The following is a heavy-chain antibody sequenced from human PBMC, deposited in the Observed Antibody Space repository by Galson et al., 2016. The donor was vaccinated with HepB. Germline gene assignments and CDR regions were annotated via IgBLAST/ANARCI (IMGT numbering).Heavy chain of an antibody. V-gene: IGHV3-33*01. CDR1: GFTFSSYN. J-gene: IGHJ3*02. CDR3: ARELWNYNSFDM. Sequence: SLRLSCAASGFTFSSYNMHWVRQAPGKGLDWVAGIWYDGSNKYYGDSVKGRFTISRDNSKNTLYLQMNSLRAEDTAVYYCARELWNYNSFDMWGQGTMVTVSS. CDR2: IWYDGSNK. D-gene: IGHD1-7*01.